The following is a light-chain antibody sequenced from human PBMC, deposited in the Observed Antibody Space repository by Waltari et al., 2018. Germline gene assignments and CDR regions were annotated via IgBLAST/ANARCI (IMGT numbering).Light chain of an antibody. CDR2: LGS. Sequence: DLVMTQSPLSLPVTPGEPASISCRSSQSLLHSNGYNYLDWFLQKPGQSPQLLIYLGSNRASGVPDRFSGSGSGTEFTLTISRVEAEDIGVYYCMQSLQTPDTFGQGTKLDIK. CDR1: QSLLHSNGYNY. CDR3: MQSLQTPDT. J-gene: IGKJ2*01. V-gene: IGKV2-28*01.